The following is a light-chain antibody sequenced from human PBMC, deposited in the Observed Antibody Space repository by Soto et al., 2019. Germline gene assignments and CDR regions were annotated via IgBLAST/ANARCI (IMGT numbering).Light chain of an antibody. Sequence: QSVLTQPPSVSGAPGQRVTISCTGSSSSIGAGYNVHWYQQLPGTAPKLLIYGNSNRPSGVPDRFSGSKSGTSASLAITGLHAEDEADYYCQSYDSSLSGFVVFGGGTKLTVL. CDR2: GNS. J-gene: IGLJ2*01. CDR1: SSSIGAGYN. CDR3: QSYDSSLSGFVV. V-gene: IGLV1-40*01.